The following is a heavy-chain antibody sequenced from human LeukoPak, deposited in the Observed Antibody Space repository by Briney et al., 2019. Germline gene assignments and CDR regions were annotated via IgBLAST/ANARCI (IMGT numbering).Heavy chain of an antibody. CDR1: GYTFTSYA. J-gene: IGHJ5*02. Sequence: ASVKVSCKASGYTFTSYAMHWVRQAPGQRLEWMGWINAGNGNTKYSQKSQGRVTITRDTSASTAYMELSSLRSEDTAVYYCARGYCSSTSCYDGFDPWGQGTLVTVSS. D-gene: IGHD2-2*01. CDR2: INAGNGNT. V-gene: IGHV1-3*01. CDR3: ARGYCSSTSCYDGFDP.